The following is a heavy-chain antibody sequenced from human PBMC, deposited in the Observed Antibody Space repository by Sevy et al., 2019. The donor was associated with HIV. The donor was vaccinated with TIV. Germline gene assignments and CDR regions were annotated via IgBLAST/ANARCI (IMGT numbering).Heavy chain of an antibody. J-gene: IGHJ4*02. V-gene: IGHV3-11*01. CDR1: GFTFSDYY. CDR2: ISSSGSTI. CDR3: AREDMATTRGPFDY. Sequence: GGALRLSCAASGFTFSDYYMTWIRQAPGKGLEWVSYISSSGSTIYYADSVKGRFTISRDNAKNSLYLKMNSLRAEDTAVYYCAREDMATTRGPFDYWGQGTLVTVSS. D-gene: IGHD5-12*01.